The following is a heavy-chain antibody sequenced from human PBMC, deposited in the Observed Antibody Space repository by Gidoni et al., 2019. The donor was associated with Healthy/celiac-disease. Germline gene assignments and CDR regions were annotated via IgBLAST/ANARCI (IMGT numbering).Heavy chain of an antibody. J-gene: IGHJ4*02. CDR1: GFTFDDYA. D-gene: IGHD6-13*01. CDR2: ISWKRRSI. CDR3: AKAQVLPGYSSSWYTEAFDY. V-gene: IGHV3-9*01. Sequence: EVQLVESGGGSLQPDRSLKLSCAAAGFTFDDYAMHWARQEPGKGLEWVSGISWKRRSIGLADSVKDRFTISRENAKNSLDLQMNSLRAKDTALYYCAKAQVLPGYSSSWYTEAFDYWGQGTLVTVSS.